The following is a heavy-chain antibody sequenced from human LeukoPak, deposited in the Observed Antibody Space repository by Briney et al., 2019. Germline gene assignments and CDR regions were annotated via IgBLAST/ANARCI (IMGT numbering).Heavy chain of an antibody. V-gene: IGHV3-74*01. CDR3: VRDRVETDYTYHPVYDL. CDR1: GFTFSSHW. D-gene: IGHD2-21*02. CDR2: INTDERDI. Sequence: GGSLRLSCAASGFTFSSHWMHWVRQAPGKGPVWVARINTDERDIIYADSVKGRFTISRDNARNTLFLQMNGLRAEDTAVYYCVRDRVETDYTYHPVYDLWGQGTLVTVSS. J-gene: IGHJ5*02.